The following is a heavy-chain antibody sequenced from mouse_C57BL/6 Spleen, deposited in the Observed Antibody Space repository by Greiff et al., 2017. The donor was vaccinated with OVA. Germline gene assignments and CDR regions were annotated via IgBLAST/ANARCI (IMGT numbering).Heavy chain of an antibody. CDR3: ARSPGRDYFDY. D-gene: IGHD1-1*01. CDR2: INPSSGYT. CDR1: GYTFTSYT. V-gene: IGHV1-4*01. Sequence: QLKQSGAELARPGASVKMSCKASGYTFTSYTMHWVKQRPGQGLEWIGYINPSSGYTKYNQKFKDKATLTADKSSSTAYMQLSSLTSEDSAVYYCARSPGRDYFDYWGQGTTLTVSS. J-gene: IGHJ2*01.